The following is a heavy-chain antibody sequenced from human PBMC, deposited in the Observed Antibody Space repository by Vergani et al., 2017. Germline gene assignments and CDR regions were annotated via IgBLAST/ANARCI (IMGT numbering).Heavy chain of an antibody. Sequence: EVQLVESGGGLVQPGGSLRLSCAASGFKFGVYSMTWVRQAPGKGLEWISYINSDSTTFYYADSLKGRFSSSRDNAKNSLFLQMSSLRVEDTGVYYCATGTARAADYWGQGTLVTVSS. J-gene: IGHJ4*02. CDR2: INSDSTTF. CDR3: ATGTARAADY. D-gene: IGHD6-25*01. CDR1: GFKFGVYS. V-gene: IGHV3-48*01.